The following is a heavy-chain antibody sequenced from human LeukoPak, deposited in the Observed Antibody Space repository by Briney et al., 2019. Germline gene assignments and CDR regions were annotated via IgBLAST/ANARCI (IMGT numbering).Heavy chain of an antibody. J-gene: IGHJ4*02. CDR2: ISSSSSTI. V-gene: IGHV3-48*01. Sequence: SGGSLRLSCTASEFSVSGNYMNWVRQAPGKGLEWVSYISSSSSTIYYADSVKGRFTISRDNAKNSLYLQMNSLRAEDTAVYYCAREYSSGWYGYWGQGTLVTVSS. CDR1: EFSVSGNY. D-gene: IGHD6-19*01. CDR3: AREYSSGWYGY.